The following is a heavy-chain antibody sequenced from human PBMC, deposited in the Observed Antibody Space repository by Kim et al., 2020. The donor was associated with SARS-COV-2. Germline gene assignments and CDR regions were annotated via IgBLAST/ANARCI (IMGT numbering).Heavy chain of an antibody. CDR2: IYYSGST. CDR3: ARVLYDYVWGSYRWVDY. V-gene: IGHV4-39*07. D-gene: IGHD3-16*02. J-gene: IGHJ4*02. CDR1: GGSISSSSYY. Sequence: SETLSLTCTVSGGSISSSSYYWGWIRQPPGKGLEWIGSIYYSGSTYYNPSLKSRVTISVDTSKNQFSLKLSSVTAADTAVYYCARVLYDYVWGSYRWVDYWGQGTLVTVSS.